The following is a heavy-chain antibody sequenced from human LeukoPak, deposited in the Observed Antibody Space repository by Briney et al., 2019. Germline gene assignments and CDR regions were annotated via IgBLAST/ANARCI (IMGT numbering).Heavy chain of an antibody. CDR2: IDYSGNT. CDR1: GGSISTYY. J-gene: IGHJ6*02. V-gene: IGHV4-59*01. Sequence: SETLSLTCGVSGGSISTYYWSWIRETPGKGLEWIGHIDYSGNTNYNPSLKSRVTMSVDMSKNQFSLRLNSLTAADTAVYYCARASYYGNGMDVWGQGTTVSVSS. CDR3: ARASYYGNGMDV. D-gene: IGHD3-10*01.